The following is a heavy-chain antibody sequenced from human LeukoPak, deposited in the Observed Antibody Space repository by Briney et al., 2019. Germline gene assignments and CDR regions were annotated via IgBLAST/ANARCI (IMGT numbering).Heavy chain of an antibody. CDR2: IKAKGYGETT. CDR3: VIDDYYDKSGPSGADYFDY. V-gene: IGHV3-15*01. Sequence: PGGSLRLSCGGSGFSFSTAWMSWVRQAPGKGLEWVGRIKAKGYGETTDYAAPVRGRFRISRDDSKNTLYLQMNSLKTEDTAMYYCVIDDYYDKSGPSGADYFDYWGQGTLVTVSS. D-gene: IGHD3-22*01. J-gene: IGHJ4*02. CDR1: GFSFSTAW.